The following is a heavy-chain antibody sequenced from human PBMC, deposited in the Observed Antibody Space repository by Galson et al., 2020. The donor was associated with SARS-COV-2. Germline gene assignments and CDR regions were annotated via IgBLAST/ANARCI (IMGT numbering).Heavy chain of an antibody. V-gene: IGHV4-39*01. CDR1: GGSISSRCYY. J-gene: IGHJ5*02. D-gene: IGHD2-2*02. CDR2: IYYSGST. Sequence: ETSQTLSLTCTLSGGSISSRCYYWGWIRQPPGKGLEWIGSIYYSGSTYYNPSLKSRVTISVDPSKNQFSLKLSSVTAADTAVTYCARQKAGKCSSTSCCTDSWFDPWGQGTLVIGSS. CDR3: ARQKAGKCSSTSCCTDSWFDP.